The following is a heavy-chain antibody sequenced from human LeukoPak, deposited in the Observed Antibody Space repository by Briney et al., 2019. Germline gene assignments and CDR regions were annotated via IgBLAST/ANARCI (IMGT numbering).Heavy chain of an antibody. Sequence: GRSLRLSCAASGFTFSSYAMHWVRQAPGKGLEWVAVISYDGSNKYYADSVKGRFTISRDNSKNTLYLQMNSLRAEDTAVYYCAKGHYDFWSGFNWFDPWGQGTLVTVSS. V-gene: IGHV3-30-3*01. J-gene: IGHJ5*02. CDR2: ISYDGSNK. CDR3: AKGHYDFWSGFNWFDP. CDR1: GFTFSSYA. D-gene: IGHD3-3*01.